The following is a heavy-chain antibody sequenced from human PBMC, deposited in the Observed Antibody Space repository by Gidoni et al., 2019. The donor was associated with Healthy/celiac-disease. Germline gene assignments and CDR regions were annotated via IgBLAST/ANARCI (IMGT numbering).Heavy chain of an antibody. Sequence: ASGYTFTSYDINWVRQATGQGLEWMGLMNPNSGNTGYAQKFQGRVTMTRNTSISTAYMELSSLRSEDTAVYYCATVSSGWLYYYYYGMDVWGQGTTVTVSS. CDR2: MNPNSGNT. CDR1: GYTFTSYD. V-gene: IGHV1-8*01. CDR3: ATVSSGWLYYYYYGMDV. D-gene: IGHD6-19*01. J-gene: IGHJ6*02.